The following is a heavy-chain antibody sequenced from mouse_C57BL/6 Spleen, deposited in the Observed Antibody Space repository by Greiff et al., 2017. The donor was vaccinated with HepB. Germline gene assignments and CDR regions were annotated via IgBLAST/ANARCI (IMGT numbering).Heavy chain of an antibody. CDR2: INYDGSST. V-gene: IGHV5-16*01. J-gene: IGHJ1*03. CDR1: GFTFSDYY. Sequence: VQGVESAGGLVQPGSSMKLSCTASGFTFSDYYMAWVRQVPEKGLEWVANINYDGSSTYYLDSLKSRFIISRDNAKNILYLQMSSLKSEDTATYYCARRGYYYGSSYFWYFDVWGTGTTVTVSS. D-gene: IGHD1-1*01. CDR3: ARRGYYYGSSYFWYFDV.